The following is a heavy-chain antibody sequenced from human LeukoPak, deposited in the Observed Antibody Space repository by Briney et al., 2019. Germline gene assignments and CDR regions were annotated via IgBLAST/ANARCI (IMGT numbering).Heavy chain of an antibody. D-gene: IGHD5-12*01. CDR2: ISYDGSNK. J-gene: IGHJ3*02. CDR1: GFTFSSYG. V-gene: IGHV3-30*18. CDR3: AKDFSGYDYNLYAFDI. Sequence: PGRSLRLSCAAPGFTFSSYGMHWVRQAPGKGLEWVAVISYDGSNKYYADSVKGRFTISRDNSKNTLYLQMNSLRAEDTAVYYCAKDFSGYDYNLYAFDIWGQGTMVTVSS.